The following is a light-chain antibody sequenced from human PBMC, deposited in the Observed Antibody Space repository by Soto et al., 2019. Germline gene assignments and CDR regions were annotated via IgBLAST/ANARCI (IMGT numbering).Light chain of an antibody. CDR2: DAS. CDR3: QQYNIWPPWT. Sequence: PATRVPLSCRASQSVSSSYLAWYQQTPGQAPRLLIYDASIRATGIPARFSGSGSGTEFTLTISSLQSEDFAVYYCQQYNIWPPWTFGQGTKVDIK. V-gene: IGKV3-15*01. J-gene: IGKJ1*01. CDR1: QSVSSSY.